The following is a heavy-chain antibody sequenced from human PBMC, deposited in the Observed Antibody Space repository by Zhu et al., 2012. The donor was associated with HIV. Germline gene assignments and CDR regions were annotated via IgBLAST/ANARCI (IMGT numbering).Heavy chain of an antibody. CDR2: IYYSGST. CDR3: ARQEPSDIVVVPA. V-gene: IGHV4-39*01. Sequence: QLQLQESGPGLVKPSETLSLTCTVSGDSINSNSYYWGWIRQPPGKGLEWIGSIYYSGSTYYNPSLKSRVTISVDASKNQFSLKLSSVTAADTAVYYCARQEPSDIVVVPAWGQGTLVTISS. CDR1: GDSINSNSYY. J-gene: IGHJ4*02. D-gene: IGHD2-2*01.